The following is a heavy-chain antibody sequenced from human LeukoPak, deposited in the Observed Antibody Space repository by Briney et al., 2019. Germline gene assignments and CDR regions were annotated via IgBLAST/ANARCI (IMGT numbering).Heavy chain of an antibody. D-gene: IGHD3-10*01. J-gene: IGHJ5*02. CDR2: TYYRSKWYS. CDR3: ARDLSGIFGP. V-gene: IGHV6-1*01. CDR1: LDIYSSIRAA. Sequence: SQTLSLTYAISLDIYSSIRAAWTSIRQSPSRGLEWLGRTYYRSKWYSDYAVSVKSRITNNPDTSKNQFSLQLISPTPQDTAVYFFARDLSGIFGPWGQGTLVTVSS.